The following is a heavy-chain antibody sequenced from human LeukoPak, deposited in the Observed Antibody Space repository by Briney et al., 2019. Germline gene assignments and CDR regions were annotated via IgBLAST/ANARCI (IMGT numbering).Heavy chain of an antibody. D-gene: IGHD2-2*01. J-gene: IGHJ5*02. Sequence: GGSLRLSCAASGFTFSSYSMNWVRPAPGKGLEWVSYISSSSSTIYYADSVKGRFTISRDNAKNSLYLQMNSLRAEDTAVYYCARDLSDCSSTSCYDPWGQGTLVTVSS. CDR1: GFTFSSYS. CDR3: ARDLSDCSSTSCYDP. CDR2: ISSSSSTI. V-gene: IGHV3-48*04.